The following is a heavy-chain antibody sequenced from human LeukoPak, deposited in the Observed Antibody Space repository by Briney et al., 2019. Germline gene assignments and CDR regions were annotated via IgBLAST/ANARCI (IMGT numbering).Heavy chain of an antibody. CDR3: ARDGELRYFDWPKNYYYGMDV. CDR2: IIPIFGTA. CDR1: GGTFSSYA. Sequence: ASVKVSCKASGGTFSSYAISWVRQAPGQGLEWMGGIIPIFGTANYAQKFQGRVTITADESTSTAYMELSSLRSEDTAVYYCARDGELRYFDWPKNYYYGMDVWGKGTTVTVSS. V-gene: IGHV1-69*13. D-gene: IGHD3-9*01. J-gene: IGHJ6*04.